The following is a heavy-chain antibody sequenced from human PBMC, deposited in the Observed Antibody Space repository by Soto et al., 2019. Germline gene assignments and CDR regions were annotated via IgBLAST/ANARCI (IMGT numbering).Heavy chain of an antibody. D-gene: IGHD2-2*01. Sequence: PGGSLRLSCAASGFTFSTYGMHWVRQAPGKGLEWVAAMSYDGTKQYYVDSVKGRFTISRDNSRNTLFLQLNSLRDEDTAMYYCAKRGGRYCSSTSCPRLYYFDYWGQGTLVTVSS. J-gene: IGHJ4*02. V-gene: IGHV3-30*18. CDR2: MSYDGTKQ. CDR3: AKRGGRYCSSTSCPRLYYFDY. CDR1: GFTFSTYG.